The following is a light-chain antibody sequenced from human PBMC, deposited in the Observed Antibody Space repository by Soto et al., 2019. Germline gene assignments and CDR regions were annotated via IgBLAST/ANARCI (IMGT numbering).Light chain of an antibody. J-gene: IGLJ1*01. CDR1: SGHSSYA. Sequence: QLVLTQSPSASASLGASVKLTCTLSSGHSSYAIAWHQQQPEKGPRYLMKLNSDGSHSKGDGIPDRFSGSSSGAERYFIISRLQSEDEADYYCQTWGTGIHVFGTGTKVTVL. V-gene: IGLV4-69*01. CDR2: LNSDGSH. CDR3: QTWGTGIHV.